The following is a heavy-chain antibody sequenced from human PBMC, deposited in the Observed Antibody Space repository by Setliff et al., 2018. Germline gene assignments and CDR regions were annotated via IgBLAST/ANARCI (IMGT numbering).Heavy chain of an antibody. J-gene: IGHJ3*02. CDR3: ARWGPNDAFDI. CDR2: INNYNMNT. CDR1: GYTFTDFG. V-gene: IGHV1-18*01. Sequence: GASVKVSCKASGYTFTDFGINWVRQAPGQGLEWMGWINNYNMNTNYPQKFLGRVTMTTDTSTSTAYMELRSLRPDDTAVYYCARWGPNDAFDIWGQGTMVTVSS. D-gene: IGHD3-16*01.